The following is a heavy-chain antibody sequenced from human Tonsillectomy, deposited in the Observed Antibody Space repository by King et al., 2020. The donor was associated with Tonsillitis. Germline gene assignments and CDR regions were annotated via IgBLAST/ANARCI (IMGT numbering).Heavy chain of an antibody. V-gene: IGHV1-69*01. CDR3: AREGGDSSGYYLAEYCHH. CDR1: GGTFSRFA. CDR2: LIPIFNTS. J-gene: IGHJ1*01. D-gene: IGHD3-22*01. Sequence: VQLVQSGAEVKKPGSSVKVSCKASGGTFSRFAVTWVRQAPGQRLEWMGGLIPIFNTSKNAQKFQGRLTITADEPTSTAYMELSSLRSEDTAIYYCAREGGDSSGYYLAEYCHHGGQGTLVTVSS.